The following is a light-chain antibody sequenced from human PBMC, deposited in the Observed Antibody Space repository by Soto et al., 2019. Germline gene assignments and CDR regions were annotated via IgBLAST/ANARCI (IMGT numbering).Light chain of an antibody. Sequence: DIQMTQSRSSLSASIGDRVIITCRASQSINYYLNWYQQQPGKAPKLLVSTAASLRSGVPSRFSGSASGTDFALTISSLQPEDLATYYCQQSFTTPYTFGQGTKLEI. CDR1: QSINYY. CDR3: QQSFTTPYT. J-gene: IGKJ2*01. CDR2: TAA. V-gene: IGKV1-39*01.